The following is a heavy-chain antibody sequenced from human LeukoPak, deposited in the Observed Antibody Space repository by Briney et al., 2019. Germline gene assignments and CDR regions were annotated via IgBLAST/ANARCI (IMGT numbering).Heavy chain of an antibody. CDR1: GFTVSNYY. Sequence: PGGSVRLSCAVSGFTVSNYYMSWVRQAPGKGLEWVSVIYSGGGTYYADSVKGRFTISRDNSKNILWLQMNSLRAEDTAVYYCARDPRIYNFDLAAWGQGTLVTVSS. CDR2: IYSGGGT. V-gene: IGHV3-53*01. CDR3: ARDPRIYNFDLAA. J-gene: IGHJ5*02. D-gene: IGHD1-20*01.